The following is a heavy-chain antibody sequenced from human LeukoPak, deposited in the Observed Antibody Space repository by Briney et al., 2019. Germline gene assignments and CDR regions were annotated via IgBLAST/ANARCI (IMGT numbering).Heavy chain of an antibody. V-gene: IGHV3-53*01. CDR1: GFTVSSNY. J-gene: IGHJ3*02. CDR2: IYSGGST. CDR3: ARGYGDYRGTFDI. Sequence: GGSLRLSCAASGFTVSSNYMSWVRQAPGKGLEWVSVIYSGGSTYYADSVKGRFTISRDNSKNTLYLQMNSLRAEDTAVYYCARGYGDYRGTFDIWGQGTMVTVSS. D-gene: IGHD4-17*01.